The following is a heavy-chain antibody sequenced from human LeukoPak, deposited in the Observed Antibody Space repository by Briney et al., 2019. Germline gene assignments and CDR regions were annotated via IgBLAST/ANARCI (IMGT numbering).Heavy chain of an antibody. CDR1: GFTFSSYW. CDR3: ARGSRDNSGYRYYFDY. Sequence: GGSLRLSCAASGFTFSSYWMSWVRQAPGKGLEWVANIQQHGSVKYYVDSAKGRFTISRDNGQNSMFLEMNSLRADDTAAYYCARGSRDNSGYRYYFDYWGQGTLVTVSS. D-gene: IGHD3-22*01. CDR2: IQQHGSVK. V-gene: IGHV3-7*01. J-gene: IGHJ4*02.